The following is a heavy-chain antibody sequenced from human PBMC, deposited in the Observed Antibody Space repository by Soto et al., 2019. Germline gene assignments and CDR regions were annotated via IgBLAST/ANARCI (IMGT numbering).Heavy chain of an antibody. Sequence: SGPTLVNATETVTLTCTVSGFSLSNARMGVSWIRQPPGKALEWLAHIFSNDEKSYSTSLKSRLTISKDTSKSQVVLTMTNMDPVDTATYYCARVVVAGPTGYYYYMDVWGKGTTVTVSS. CDR3: ARVVVAGPTGYYYYMDV. CDR2: IFSNDEK. V-gene: IGHV2-26*01. CDR1: GFSLSNARMG. J-gene: IGHJ6*03. D-gene: IGHD2-15*01.